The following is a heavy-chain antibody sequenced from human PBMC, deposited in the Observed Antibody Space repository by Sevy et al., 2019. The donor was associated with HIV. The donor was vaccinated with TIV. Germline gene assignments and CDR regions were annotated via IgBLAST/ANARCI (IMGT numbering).Heavy chain of an antibody. V-gene: IGHV3-30*04. CDR1: GFTFSSHA. D-gene: IGHD1-26*01. CDR3: ARDLISGSYSQSLDY. CDR2: ISSDGNSQ. J-gene: IGHJ4*02. Sequence: GGSLRLSCAASGFTFSSHAMHWVRQAPGKGLDWVAVISSDGNSQYPADSVKGRFTISRDNSKNPLYLQMDSLRVEDTAVYYCARDLISGSYSQSLDYWGQGTLVTVSS.